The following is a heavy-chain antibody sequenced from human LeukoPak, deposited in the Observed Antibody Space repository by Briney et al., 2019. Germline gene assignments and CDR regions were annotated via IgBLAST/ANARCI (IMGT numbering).Heavy chain of an antibody. V-gene: IGHV5-51*01. Sequence: GESLKISCKVSGYSFSNYWIGWLRQLPGKGLEWMGIIYPEDSDTRYSPSFQGQVSLSADKSTSTAYLQWGSLKASDTAMYFCARRKSDSTGYYYDSWGQGTLVTVSS. D-gene: IGHD3-22*01. CDR2: IYPEDSDT. CDR3: ARRKSDSTGYYYDS. J-gene: IGHJ5*01. CDR1: GYSFSNYW.